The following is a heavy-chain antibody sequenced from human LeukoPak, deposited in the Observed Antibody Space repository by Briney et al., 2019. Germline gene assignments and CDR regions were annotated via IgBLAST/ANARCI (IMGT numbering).Heavy chain of an antibody. D-gene: IGHD3-10*01. CDR3: AKGAGGSGSYYPYF. CDR1: GYSFITHW. CDR2: IYPGDSDT. J-gene: IGHJ4*02. Sequence: GESLKISCKASGYSFITHWIAWVRQTPGKGLEWMGIIYPGDSDTKYSPSSQGQVTISADKSISTVYLQWSSLKASDTAMYYCAKGAGGSGSYYPYFWGQGTLVTVSS. V-gene: IGHV5-51*01.